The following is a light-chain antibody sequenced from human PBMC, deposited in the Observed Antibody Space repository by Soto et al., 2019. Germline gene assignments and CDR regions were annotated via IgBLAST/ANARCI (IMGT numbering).Light chain of an antibody. Sequence: DIVMTQSPLSLPVTPGEPASISCRSSQSHLHSNGYNYLDWYQQKPGQSPQLLIYLGSNRASGVPDRFSGSVSGTDFTLKISRVEAEDVGVYYCMQALQTPPTFGQGTRLEIK. V-gene: IGKV2-28*01. CDR3: MQALQTPPT. CDR2: LGS. CDR1: QSHLHSNGYNY. J-gene: IGKJ5*01.